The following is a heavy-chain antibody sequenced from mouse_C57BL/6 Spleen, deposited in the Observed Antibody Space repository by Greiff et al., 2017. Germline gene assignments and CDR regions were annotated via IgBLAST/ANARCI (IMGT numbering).Heavy chain of an antibody. V-gene: IGHV5-17*01. J-gene: IGHJ2*01. CDR2: ISSGSSTI. CDR1: GFTFSDYG. Sequence: EVQVVESGGGLVKPGGSLKLSCAASGFTFSDYGMHWVRQAPEKGLEWVAYISSGSSTIYYADKVKGRFTITRDNAKNTLFLQMTSLRSEDTAMYYCARQGPYYYGAEGDWGQGTTLTVSS. D-gene: IGHD1-1*01. CDR3: ARQGPYYYGAEGD.